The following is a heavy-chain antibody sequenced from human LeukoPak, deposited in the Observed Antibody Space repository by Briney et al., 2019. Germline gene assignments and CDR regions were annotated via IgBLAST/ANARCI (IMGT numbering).Heavy chain of an antibody. CDR3: ARGRRLEWLLTY. V-gene: IGHV4-34*01. Sequence: PSETLSLXCAVYGGSFSGYYWSWIRQPPGKGLEWIGEINHSGSTNYNPSLKSRVTISVDTSKNQFSLKLNSMTAADTAVYYCARGRRLEWLLTYWGQGTLVTVSS. J-gene: IGHJ4*02. CDR1: GGSFSGYY. CDR2: INHSGST. D-gene: IGHD3-3*01.